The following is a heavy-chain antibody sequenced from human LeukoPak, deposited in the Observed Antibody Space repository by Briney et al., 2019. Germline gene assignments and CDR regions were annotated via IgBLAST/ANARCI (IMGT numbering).Heavy chain of an antibody. D-gene: IGHD1-1*01. CDR3: AKGQELDDGVFDS. CDR1: GFSLCSYV. J-gene: IGHJ4*02. V-gene: IGHV3-23*01. CDR2: IRRKGDTA. Sequence: GGSLRLSCSASGFSLCSYVMCGVRQAPGKGLEWVSTIRRKGDTAYNAHSVRGRFAISRDNSKNALFLQMNSLRVEDTAIYYCAKGQELDDGVFDSWGQGALVTVSS.